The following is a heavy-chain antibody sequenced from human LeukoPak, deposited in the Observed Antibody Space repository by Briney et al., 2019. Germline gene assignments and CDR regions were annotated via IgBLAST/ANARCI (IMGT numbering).Heavy chain of an antibody. D-gene: IGHD2-2*01. CDR1: GFTFSSYA. CDR3: ARDQSSTGHSYRFDP. CDR2: ISHDGSNK. V-gene: IGHV3-30-3*01. Sequence: RALRLSCAACGFTFSSYAMHWVRQAPGKGLEGXAVISHDGSNKYYADSVKGRFTISRDNSKNTLYLQMNSLRAEDTAVYYCARDQSSTGHSYRFDPWGQGTLVTASS. J-gene: IGHJ5*02.